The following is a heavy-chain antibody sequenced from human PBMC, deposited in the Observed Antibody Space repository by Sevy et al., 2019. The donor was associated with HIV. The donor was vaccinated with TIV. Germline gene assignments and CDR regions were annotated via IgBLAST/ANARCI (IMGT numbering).Heavy chain of an antibody. CDR2: INQDGSQK. D-gene: IGHD2-21*01. CDR3: ARELWPGDY. CDR1: GFTFNNYF. J-gene: IGHJ4*02. Sequence: GGSLRLSCAASGFTFNNYFMGWVRKAPGKGLEWIANINQDGSQKNYVDSVKGRFTITRDNARNLVSLQMNSLRVDDTAVYYCARELWPGDYWGQGTLVTASS. V-gene: IGHV3-7*01.